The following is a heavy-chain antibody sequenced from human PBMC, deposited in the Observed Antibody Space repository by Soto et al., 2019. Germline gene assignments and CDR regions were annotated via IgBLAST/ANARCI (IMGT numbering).Heavy chain of an antibody. Sequence: QVQLQESGPGLVKPSQTLSLSCTVSGGSISGTYYYWSWIRQHPGKGLEWIGHIHYSGNTYYNPSLQSGVTVSIETPKNQFSLKLSSVTAADAAVYFCAGCNGYYSFDSWGQGTLVTVSS. J-gene: IGHJ4*02. D-gene: IGHD3-22*01. CDR2: IHYSGNT. CDR3: AGCNGYYSFDS. CDR1: GGSISGTYYY. V-gene: IGHV4-31*03.